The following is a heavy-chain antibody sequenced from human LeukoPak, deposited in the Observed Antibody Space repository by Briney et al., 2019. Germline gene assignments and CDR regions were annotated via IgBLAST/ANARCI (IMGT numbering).Heavy chain of an antibody. CDR1: GFTFSSYG. D-gene: IGHD4-17*01. CDR3: AKDRDSDYGDYFGFFDY. Sequence: GRSLRLSCAASGFTFSSYGMHWVRQAPGKGLEWVAVIWYDGSNKYHADSVKGRFTISRDNSKNTLYLQMNSLRAEDTAVYYCAKDRDSDYGDYFGFFDYWGQGTLVTVSS. J-gene: IGHJ4*02. V-gene: IGHV3-33*06. CDR2: IWYDGSNK.